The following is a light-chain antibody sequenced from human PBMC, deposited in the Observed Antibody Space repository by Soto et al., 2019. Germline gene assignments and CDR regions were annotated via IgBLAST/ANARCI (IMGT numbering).Light chain of an antibody. CDR2: GAS. V-gene: IGKV3-20*01. CDR1: QSVSSSY. J-gene: IGKJ4*01. Sequence: EIVLTQSPGTLSLSPGERATLSCRASQSVSSSYLAWYQQKHGQAQRLRIYGASSRATGIPDRFSGSGSGTDFTLTISRLEPEDFAVYYCQQYGSSPLTGGGGTKVEIK. CDR3: QQYGSSPLT.